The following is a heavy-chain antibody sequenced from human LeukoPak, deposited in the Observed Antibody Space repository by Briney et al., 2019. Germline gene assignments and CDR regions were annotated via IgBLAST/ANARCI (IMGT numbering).Heavy chain of an antibody. CDR2: ISYDGSNK. CDR1: GFSFSNHG. CDR3: ASGGYDY. J-gene: IGHJ4*02. V-gene: IGHV3-33*05. D-gene: IGHD2-15*01. Sequence: GGSLRLSCAASGFSFSNHGMHWVPQAPGKGLEWVAVISYDGSNKYYADSVKGRFTISRDNAKNSLYLQMNSLRAEDTAVYYCASGGYDYWGQGTLVTVSS.